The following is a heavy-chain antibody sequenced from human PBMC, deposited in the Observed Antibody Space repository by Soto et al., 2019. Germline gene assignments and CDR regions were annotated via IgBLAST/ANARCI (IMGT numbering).Heavy chain of an antibody. D-gene: IGHD2-21*02. CDR3: ARDRWRRLGGDF. CDR1: GFVFSDYG. V-gene: IGHV3-33*01. CDR2: IYNDESNE. J-gene: IGHJ4*02. Sequence: QVQLLESGGGVVQPGRSLRLSCTASGFVFSDYGMHWFRQAPGKGLEWVAVIYNDESNEYYGDSVKGRFTISRDNSQNTLYLQMNILRAEDTGVYYCARDRWRRLGGDFWGQGTLVTVSS.